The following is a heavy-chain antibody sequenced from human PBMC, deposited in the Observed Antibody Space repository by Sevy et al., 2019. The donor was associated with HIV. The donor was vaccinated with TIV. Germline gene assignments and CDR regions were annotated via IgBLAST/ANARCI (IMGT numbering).Heavy chain of an antibody. Sequence: GGSLRLSCAASGFTFSSYAMSWVRQAPGKGLEWVSAISGSGGSTYYADSVKGRFTASSDKSRDTLYLQMNRLRAEDMTVYYCVNDLTPTDTFYDYDRSRASEPPNAEYFQHCGQGTLVTGS. D-gene: IGHD3-22*01. V-gene: IGHV3-23*01. CDR3: VNDLTPTDTFYDYDRSRASEPPNAEYFQH. J-gene: IGHJ1*01. CDR1: GFTFSSYA. CDR2: ISGSGGST.